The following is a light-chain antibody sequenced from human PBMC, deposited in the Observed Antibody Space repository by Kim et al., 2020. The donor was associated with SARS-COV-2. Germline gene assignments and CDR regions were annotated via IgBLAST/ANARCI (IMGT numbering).Light chain of an antibody. Sequence: VAPGRTATITCGGHNIGGKSVHWYQQKPGQAPVLVIDYDSDRPSGIPDRFSGSNSGNTATLSISRVEAGDEADYYCQVWDSLSGVIFGGGTKLTVL. J-gene: IGLJ2*01. CDR3: QVWDSLSGVI. CDR1: NIGGKS. CDR2: YDS. V-gene: IGLV3-21*04.